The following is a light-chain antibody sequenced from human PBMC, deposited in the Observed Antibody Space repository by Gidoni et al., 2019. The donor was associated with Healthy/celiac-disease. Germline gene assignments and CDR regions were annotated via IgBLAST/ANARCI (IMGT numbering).Light chain of an antibody. CDR3: QQYNNWPPYT. V-gene: IGKV3-15*01. CDR2: GAS. J-gene: IGKJ2*01. Sequence: EIVMTQSPATLSVSPGERATLSCRASQSVSSNLAWYQQKPGQAPRRLIYGASTRATGIPARFSGSGSGTEFTLTISSLQSEDFAVYYCQQYNNWPPYTFXXXTKLEIK. CDR1: QSVSSN.